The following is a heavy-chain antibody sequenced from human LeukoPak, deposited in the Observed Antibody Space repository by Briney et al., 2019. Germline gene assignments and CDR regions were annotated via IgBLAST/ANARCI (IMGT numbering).Heavy chain of an antibody. CDR1: GFTFSSYA. Sequence: PGGSLRLSCAASGFTFSSYAMSWVRQAPGKGLEWVSAISGSGGSTYYADSVKGRFTISRDNSKNTLYLQMNSLRAEDTAVYYCANSLLDLPAFERRDNYGDFSNDYWGQGTLVTVSS. D-gene: IGHD4-17*01. CDR3: ANSLLDLPAFERRDNYGDFSNDY. CDR2: ISGSGGST. J-gene: IGHJ4*02. V-gene: IGHV3-23*01.